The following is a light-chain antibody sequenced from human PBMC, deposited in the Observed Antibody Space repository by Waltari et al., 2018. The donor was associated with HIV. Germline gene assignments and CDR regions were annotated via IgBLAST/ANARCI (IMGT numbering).Light chain of an antibody. CDR2: EVS. CDR1: SSYVGRYSH. V-gene: IGLV2-14*01. CDR3: NSYTSISTWV. J-gene: IGLJ3*02. Sequence: QSALTQPASVSGSPGHSIPISSPGSSSYVGRYSHVSWYQQHPGKAPKLMIYEVSNRPAGVSHRFSGSKSGNTASLTISGLQPEDEADYYCNSYTSISTWVFGGGTKLTVL.